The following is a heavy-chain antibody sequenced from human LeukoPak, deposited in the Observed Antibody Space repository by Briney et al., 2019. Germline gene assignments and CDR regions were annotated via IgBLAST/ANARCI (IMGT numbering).Heavy chain of an antibody. CDR2: IIPIFGTA. CDR3: ARDQLPGVVPAAIPGAFDI. D-gene: IGHD2-2*02. V-gene: IGHV1-69*05. Sequence: ASVKVSCKVSGGTFSSYAISWVRQAPGQGLEWMGGIIPIFGTANYAQKFQGRVTITTDESTSTAYMELSSLRSEDTAVYYCARDQLPGVVPAAIPGAFDIWGQGTMVTVSS. J-gene: IGHJ3*02. CDR1: GGTFSSYA.